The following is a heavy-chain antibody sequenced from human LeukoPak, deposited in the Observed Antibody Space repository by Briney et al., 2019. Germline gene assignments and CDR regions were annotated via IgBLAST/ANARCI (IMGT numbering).Heavy chain of an antibody. D-gene: IGHD4-17*01. V-gene: IGHV4-39*01. J-gene: IGHJ3*02. CDR2: IHYSGST. CDR1: GASIGSGGYY. Sequence: SETLSLTCTVSGASIGSGGYYWSWIRQHPGKGLEWIGYIHYSGSTYYNPSLKSRVTISVDTSKNQFSLKLSSVTAADTAVYYCARLFRTGDPTVTTAFDIWGQGTMVTVSS. CDR3: ARLFRTGDPTVTTAFDI.